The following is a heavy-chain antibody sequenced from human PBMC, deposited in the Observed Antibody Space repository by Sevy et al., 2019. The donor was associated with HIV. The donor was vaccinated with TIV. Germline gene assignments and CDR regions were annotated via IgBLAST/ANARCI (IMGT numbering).Heavy chain of an antibody. Sequence: SETLSLTCTVSGGSISSGGYYWSWIRQHPGKGLEWIGYIYYSGSTYYNPSLKSRVTISVDTSKNQFSLKLSSVTAADTAVYYWARGNYGSGRAWFDPWGQGTLVTVSS. CDR1: GGSISSGGYY. D-gene: IGHD3-10*01. J-gene: IGHJ5*02. CDR2: IYYSGST. CDR3: ARGNYGSGRAWFDP. V-gene: IGHV4-31*03.